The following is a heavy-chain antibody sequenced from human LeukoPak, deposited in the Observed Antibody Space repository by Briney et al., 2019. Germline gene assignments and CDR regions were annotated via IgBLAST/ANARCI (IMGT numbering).Heavy chain of an antibody. CDR1: GFTFDDYA. CDR3: AKDFNYDSSGPLDY. V-gene: IGHV3-9*01. Sequence: GGSLRLSCAASGFTFDDYAMHWVRQAPGKGLEWVSGISWNSGTIGYADSVKGRFTISRDNAKNSLYLQVNSLRAEDTALYYCAKDFNYDSSGPLDYWGQGTLVTVSS. D-gene: IGHD3-22*01. CDR2: ISWNSGTI. J-gene: IGHJ4*02.